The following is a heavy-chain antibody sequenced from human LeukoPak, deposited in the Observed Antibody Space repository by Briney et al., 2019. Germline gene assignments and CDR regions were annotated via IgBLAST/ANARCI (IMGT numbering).Heavy chain of an antibody. V-gene: IGHV5-51*01. CDR2: IYPGDSDT. J-gene: IGHJ2*01. CDR1: GYRFTNYW. CDR3: ARVYRSPNYYDILTALGAHWYFDL. D-gene: IGHD3-9*01. Sequence: RGESLKISCKASGYRFTNYWIGCVRQMPGKGLEWMGIIYPGDSDTRYSPSFQGQVTISADKSISTAYLQRSSLKASDTATYYCARVYRSPNYYDILTALGAHWYFDLWGRGTLVTVSS.